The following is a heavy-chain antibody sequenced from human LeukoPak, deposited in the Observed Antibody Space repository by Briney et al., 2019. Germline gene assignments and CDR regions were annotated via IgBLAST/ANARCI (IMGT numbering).Heavy chain of an antibody. CDR1: GFTFSSYA. D-gene: IGHD6-6*01. CDR2: ISYDGSNK. Sequence: PGGSLRLSCAASGFTFSSYAMHWVRQAPGKGLEWVAVISYDGSNKYYADSVKGRFTISRDNSKNTLYLQMNSLRAEDTAVYYCAKSNEEYSSSPLAFDIWGQGTMVTVSS. J-gene: IGHJ3*02. V-gene: IGHV3-30*04. CDR3: AKSNEEYSSSPLAFDI.